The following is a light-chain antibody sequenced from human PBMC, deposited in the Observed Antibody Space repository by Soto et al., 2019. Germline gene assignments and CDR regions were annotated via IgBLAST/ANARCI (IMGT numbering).Light chain of an antibody. Sequence: QSVLTQPASVSGSPGQSVTISCTGTSSDVGGYNYVSWYQQLPGEAPRLILYGVTNRPSGVSNRFSGSKSGNTASLTITGLQGEDEADYYCQSYDSSLSASVFGGGTKLTVL. V-gene: IGLV2-14*01. CDR3: QSYDSSLSASV. CDR1: SSDVGGYNY. J-gene: IGLJ3*02. CDR2: GVT.